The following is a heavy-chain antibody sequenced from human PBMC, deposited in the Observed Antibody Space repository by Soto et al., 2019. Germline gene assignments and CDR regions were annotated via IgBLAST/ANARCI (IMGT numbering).Heavy chain of an antibody. CDR1: GGSFSGYY. CDR2: INHSGST. Sequence: SETLSLTCAVYGGSFSGYYWSWIRQPPGKGLEWIGEINHSGSTNYNPSLKSRVTISVDTSKNQFSLKLSSVTAADTAVYYCARPQTTVTSYDYRGQGTLVTVSS. CDR3: ARPQTTVTSYDY. V-gene: IGHV4-34*01. D-gene: IGHD4-17*01. J-gene: IGHJ4*02.